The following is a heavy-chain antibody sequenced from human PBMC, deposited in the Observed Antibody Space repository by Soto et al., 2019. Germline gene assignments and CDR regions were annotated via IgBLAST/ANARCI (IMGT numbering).Heavy chain of an antibody. CDR3: ARGGYCSSTSCHSDYYGMDV. J-gene: IGHJ6*02. D-gene: IGHD2-2*01. Sequence: AGSLRLSCAASGFTFSDHYMDWARQAPGKGLEWVGRIRNKANSYTTEYAASVKGRFTISRDDSKNSLYLQMNSLKTEDTAVYYCARGGYCSSTSCHSDYYGMDVWGQGTTVTVYS. CDR1: GFTFSDHY. CDR2: IRNKANSYTT. V-gene: IGHV3-72*01.